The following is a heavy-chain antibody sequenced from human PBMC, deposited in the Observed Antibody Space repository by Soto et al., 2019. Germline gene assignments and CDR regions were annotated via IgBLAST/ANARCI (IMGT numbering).Heavy chain of an antibody. J-gene: IGHJ5*02. Sequence: QLQLQESGPGLVKPSETLSLTCTVSGGSISSSSYYWGWIRQPPGKGLEWIGSIYYSGSTYYNPSLHGRVPLSVDPSRNQFSLRRRAVTAADTAVYYCARHVVAYCSGGSGYSPNRHWFDPWGQGTLVTVSS. V-gene: IGHV4-39*01. D-gene: IGHD2-15*01. CDR3: ARHVVAYCSGGSGYSPNRHWFDP. CDR2: IYYSGST. CDR1: GGSISSSSYY.